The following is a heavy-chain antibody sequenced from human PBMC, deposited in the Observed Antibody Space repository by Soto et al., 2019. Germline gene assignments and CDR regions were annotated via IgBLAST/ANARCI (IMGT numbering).Heavy chain of an antibody. J-gene: IGHJ6*02. CDR3: AKDAGYSYGYFAYGMDV. Sequence: ESGGGVVQPGRSLRLSCAASGFTFSSYGMHWVRQAPGKGLEWVAVISYDGSNKYYADSVKGRFTISRDNSKNTLYLQMNSLRAEDTAVYYCAKDAGYSYGYFAYGMDVWGQGTTVTVSS. V-gene: IGHV3-30*18. D-gene: IGHD5-18*01. CDR1: GFTFSSYG. CDR2: ISYDGSNK.